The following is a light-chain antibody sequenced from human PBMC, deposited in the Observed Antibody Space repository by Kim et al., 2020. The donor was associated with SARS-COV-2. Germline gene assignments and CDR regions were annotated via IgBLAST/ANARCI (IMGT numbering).Light chain of an antibody. CDR2: DVS. CDR3: SSYTATSDLV. V-gene: IGLV2-14*01. J-gene: IGLJ3*02. Sequence: QSVLAQPASVSGSRGQSITISCTGTSSDVGGYHYFSWYQKYPGEAPKLIIYDVSYRPSGVSNRFSGSKSGDTASLAISGLRTEDEGEYYCSSYTATSDLVFGGGTQLTVL. CDR1: SSDVGGYHY.